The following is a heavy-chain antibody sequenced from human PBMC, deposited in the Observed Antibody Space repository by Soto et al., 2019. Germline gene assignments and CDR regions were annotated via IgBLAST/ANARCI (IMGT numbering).Heavy chain of an antibody. V-gene: IGHV3-48*02. D-gene: IGHD2-15*01. J-gene: IGHJ6*02. CDR2: ISSSSSSM. Sequence: EVQLVESGGGFVQPGGSLRLSCAASGFSFSDYRMNWVRQAPGKGLEWVSYISSSSSSMYYAGSVKGRFTISRDNAQNALFLQMNSLTDEDTAVYYCARDWTYCSGGSCYYGMDVWGQGTTVTVSS. CDR3: ARDWTYCSGGSCYYGMDV. CDR1: GFSFSDYR.